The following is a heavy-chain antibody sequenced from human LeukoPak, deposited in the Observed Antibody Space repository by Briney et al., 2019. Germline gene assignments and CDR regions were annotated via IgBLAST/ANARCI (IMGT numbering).Heavy chain of an antibody. D-gene: IGHD3-10*01. J-gene: IGHJ3*02. V-gene: IGHV1-18*01. CDR1: GYTFTSYG. Sequence: ASVKVSCKASGYTFTSYGISWVRQAPGQGLEWMGWISAYNGNTNYAQKLQGRVTMTTDTSTSTAYMELRSLRSDDTAVYYCARDFPPWITMVLDAFDIWGQGTMVTVSS. CDR3: ARDFPPWITMVLDAFDI. CDR2: ISAYNGNT.